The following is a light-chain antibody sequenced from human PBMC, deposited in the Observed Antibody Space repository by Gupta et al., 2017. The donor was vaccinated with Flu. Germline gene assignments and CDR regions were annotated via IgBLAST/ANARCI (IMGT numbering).Light chain of an antibody. CDR1: QGISVY. V-gene: IGKV1-8*01. CDR2: AAS. CDR3: QQYDSYLWT. J-gene: IGKJ1*01. Sequence: AIRMTQSPSSFSASTGDRVTITCRASQGISVYLAWYQQKPGKAPKLLIYAASTLQSGVPSRFSGSGSGTDFTLTISCLQSEDFATYYCQQYDSYLWTFGQGTKVEIK.